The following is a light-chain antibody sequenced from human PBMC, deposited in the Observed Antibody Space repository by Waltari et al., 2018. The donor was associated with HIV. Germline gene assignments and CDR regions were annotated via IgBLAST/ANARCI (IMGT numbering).Light chain of an antibody. CDR3: ASFTGDNTVM. V-gene: IGLV2-14*03. CDR1: DSAFGLYNF. CDR2: GVD. Sequence: AVTQPASVSGLPGQSTTISCTGGDSAFGLYNFLSWYHQHSVKPPKLILYGVDRRAAGGSDRCSGSMSCNTASLTSSGLRAEDEAHYYCASFTGDNTVMFGGGTEVTVL. J-gene: IGLJ3*02.